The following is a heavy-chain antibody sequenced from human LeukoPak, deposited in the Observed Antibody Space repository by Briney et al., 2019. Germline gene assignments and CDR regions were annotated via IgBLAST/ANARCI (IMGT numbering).Heavy chain of an antibody. V-gene: IGHV1-2*06. CDR3: ARETYYGSGSYYNANFDY. J-gene: IGHJ4*02. D-gene: IGHD3-10*01. CDR2: INPNSGGT. Sequence: ASVNVSCKASGYTFTGYYMHWVRQAPGQGLEWMGRINPNSGGTNYAQKFQGRVTMTRDTSISTAYMELSRLRSDDTAVYYCARETYYGSGSYYNANFDYWGQGTLVTVSS. CDR1: GYTFTGYY.